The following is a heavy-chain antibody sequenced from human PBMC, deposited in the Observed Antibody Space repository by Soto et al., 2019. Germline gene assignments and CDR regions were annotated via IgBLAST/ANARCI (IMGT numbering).Heavy chain of an antibody. D-gene: IGHD1-1*01. Sequence: PSETLSLTCTVSGGSVSSGSYYWSWIRQPPGKGLEWIGYIYYSGSTNYNPSLKSRVTISVDTSKNQFSLKLSSVTAADTAVYYCARAHLTPGNWNYDYWGQGTLVTVSS. J-gene: IGHJ4*02. V-gene: IGHV4-61*01. CDR2: IYYSGST. CDR3: ARAHLTPGNWNYDY. CDR1: GGSVSSGSYY.